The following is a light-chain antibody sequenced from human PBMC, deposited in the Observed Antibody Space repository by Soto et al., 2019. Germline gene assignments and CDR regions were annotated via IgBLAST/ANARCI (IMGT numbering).Light chain of an antibody. J-gene: IGLJ1*01. V-gene: IGLV2-14*01. CDR1: SSDVGFYKY. CDR3: SSYSSSSIHYV. CDR2: EVA. Sequence: QSVLTQPASVSGSPGQSIAISCTGTSSDVGFYKYVSWYQRHPGKAPKLMIYEVANRPSGVSDRFSGSKSGNTASLTISGLQAEDEAHYFCSSYSSSSIHYVFGTGTKGTVL.